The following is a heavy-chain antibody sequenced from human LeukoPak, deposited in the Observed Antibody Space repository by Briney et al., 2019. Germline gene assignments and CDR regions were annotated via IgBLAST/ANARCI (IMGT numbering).Heavy chain of an antibody. CDR2: IYYSGST. J-gene: IGHJ4*02. Sequence: SQTLSLTCTVSGGSISRGGYYWSWIRQHPGKGLEWIGYIYYSGSTYYNPSLKSRVTISVDTSKNQFSLKLSSVTAADTAVYYCARTDSSGYYVDYWGQGTLVTVSS. D-gene: IGHD3-22*01. CDR1: GGSISRGGYY. CDR3: ARTDSSGYYVDY. V-gene: IGHV4-31*03.